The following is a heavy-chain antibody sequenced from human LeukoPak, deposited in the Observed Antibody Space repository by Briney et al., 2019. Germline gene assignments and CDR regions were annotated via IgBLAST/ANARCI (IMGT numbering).Heavy chain of an antibody. V-gene: IGHV3-21*01. CDR3: ARVRFAGPQAFDI. D-gene: IGHD4/OR15-4a*01. J-gene: IGHJ3*02. CDR2: ISSSSTYI. Sequence: PGGSLRLSCAASTFTLSSYTMNWVRQAPGKGLEWVSSISSSSTYINYADSVKGRFTISRDNAKNSMALQMNSLRAEDTAVYYCARVRFAGPQAFDIWGQGTMVTVAS. CDR1: TFTLSSYT.